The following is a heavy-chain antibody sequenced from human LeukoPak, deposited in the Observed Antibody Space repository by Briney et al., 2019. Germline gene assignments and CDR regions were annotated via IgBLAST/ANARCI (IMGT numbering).Heavy chain of an antibody. V-gene: IGHV4-34*01. CDR2: INHSGST. CDR3: AREWYSSGWKD. D-gene: IGHD6-19*01. J-gene: IGHJ4*02. Sequence: SETLSLTCAVYGGSFSGYYWSWIRQPPGKGLEWIGEINHSGSTNYNPSLKSRVTISVDTSKNQFSLKLSSVTAADTAVYYCAREWYSSGWKDWGQGTLVTVSS. CDR1: GGSFSGYY.